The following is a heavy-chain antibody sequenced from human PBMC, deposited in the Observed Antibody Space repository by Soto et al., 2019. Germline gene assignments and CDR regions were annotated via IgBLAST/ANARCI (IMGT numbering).Heavy chain of an antibody. D-gene: IGHD3-22*01. Sequence: PSETLSLTYTVSGGSISSYYWSWIRQPPGKGLEWIGYIYYSGSTNYNPSLKSRVTISVDTSKNQFSLKLSSVTAADTAVYYCARVGYYYDSSGFNWFDPWGQGTLVTVSS. CDR3: ARVGYYYDSSGFNWFDP. CDR2: IYYSGST. J-gene: IGHJ5*02. CDR1: GGSISSYY. V-gene: IGHV4-59*01.